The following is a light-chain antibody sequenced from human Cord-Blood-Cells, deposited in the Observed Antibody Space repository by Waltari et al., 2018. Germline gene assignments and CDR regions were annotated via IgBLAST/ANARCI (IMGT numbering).Light chain of an antibody. CDR3: QQYDNLPT. J-gene: IGKJ1*01. V-gene: IGKV1-33*01. CDR2: DAS. CDR1: QDISNY. Sequence: DIQMTQSPSSLSASVGDRVTITCQASQDISNYLNWYQQKPGKAPKLLIYDASNLETGVPSRFSGSGSGTDFTFTISSLQPEDIATYYCQQYDNLPTFGQWTKVEIK.